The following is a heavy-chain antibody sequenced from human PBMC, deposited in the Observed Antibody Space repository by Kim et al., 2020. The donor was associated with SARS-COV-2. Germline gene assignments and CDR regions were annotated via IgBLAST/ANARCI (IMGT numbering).Heavy chain of an antibody. CDR2: IYSVGST. V-gene: IGHV3-53*01. CDR3: ARVGGGTSYYGSGTYYLLGY. CDR1: GFVVGSNY. J-gene: IGHJ4*02. D-gene: IGHD3-10*01. Sequence: GGSLRLSCAASGFVVGSNYMIWVRQAPGRGLEWVSLIYSVGSTYYADSVKGRFTISRDNSKNTLYLQMNSLRVEDTAVYYCARVGGGTSYYGSGTYYLLGYWGQGTLVTVSS.